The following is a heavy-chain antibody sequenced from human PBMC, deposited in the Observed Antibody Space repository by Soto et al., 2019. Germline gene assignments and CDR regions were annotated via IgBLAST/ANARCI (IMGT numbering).Heavy chain of an antibody. V-gene: IGHV1-18*01. CDR1: GYTFTSYG. CDR2: ISAYNGNT. CDR3: AKNKMNYYGSGTTKRRYYYYMDV. Sequence: QVQLVQSGAEVKKPGASVKVSCKASGYTFTSYGISWVRQAPGQGLEWMGWISAYNGNTNYAQKLQGRVTMTTDTSTSTAYMELRSLRSDDTAVYYCAKNKMNYYGSGTTKRRYYYYMDVWGKGTTVTVSS. J-gene: IGHJ6*03. D-gene: IGHD3-10*01.